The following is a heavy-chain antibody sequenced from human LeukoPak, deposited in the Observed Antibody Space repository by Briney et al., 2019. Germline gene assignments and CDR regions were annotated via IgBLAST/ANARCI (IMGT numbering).Heavy chain of an antibody. D-gene: IGHD1-26*01. V-gene: IGHV3-21*01. CDR1: GLTFSNYS. Sequence: GGSLRLSCAASGLTFSNYSMSWVGQAPGKGLEWVSSISSSSNYIYYADSVNGRFTISRDNAKNSLYLQMSSLRADDTAVYYCARDIEISTWGLGTMVTVSS. CDR2: ISSSSNYI. J-gene: IGHJ3*01. CDR3: ARDIEIST.